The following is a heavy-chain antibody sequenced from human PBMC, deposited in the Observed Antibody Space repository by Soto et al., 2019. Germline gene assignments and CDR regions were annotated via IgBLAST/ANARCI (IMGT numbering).Heavy chain of an antibody. CDR3: ERAAYGDYGRLNWFDP. V-gene: IGHV4-31*03. D-gene: IGHD4-17*01. CDR2: IYYSGGT. Sequence: QVQLQESGPGLVKPSQTLSLTCTVSGGSISSSGYYWSWIRQHPEKGLEWIGNIYYSGGTYYNPSIKSRLTISIDHSNNQFSLKLSSVTAADTAIYYCERAAYGDYGRLNWFDPWGQGTLVTVSS. J-gene: IGHJ5*02. CDR1: GGSISSSGYY.